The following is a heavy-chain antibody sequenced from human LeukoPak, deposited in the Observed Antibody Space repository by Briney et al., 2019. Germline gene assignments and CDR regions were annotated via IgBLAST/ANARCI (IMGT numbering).Heavy chain of an antibody. V-gene: IGHV3-11*04. CDR1: EFTVSGNY. CDR2: ISSSGTTI. CDR3: ARDPPLLDY. Sequence: PGGSLRLSCAASEFTVSGNYMSWVRQAPGKGLEWVSYISSSGTTIYYADSVKGRFTISRDNAKNSLYLQMNSLRAEDTAVYYCARDPPLLDYWGQGTLVTVSS. J-gene: IGHJ4*02.